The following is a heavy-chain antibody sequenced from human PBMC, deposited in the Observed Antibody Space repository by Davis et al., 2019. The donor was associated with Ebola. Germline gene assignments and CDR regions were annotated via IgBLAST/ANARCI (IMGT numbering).Heavy chain of an antibody. J-gene: IGHJ5*02. CDR2: TYYRSKWYN. CDR1: GDSVSSNSAA. D-gene: IGHD3-22*01. V-gene: IGHV6-1*01. Sequence: MPSETLSLTCDISGDSVSSNSAAWNWIRQSPSRGLQWLGRTYYRSKWYNDYAVSVKSRITINPDTSKNQFSLQLNSVTPEDAAVYFCARSEVVISGWFDPWGQGTLVTVSS. CDR3: ARSEVVISGWFDP.